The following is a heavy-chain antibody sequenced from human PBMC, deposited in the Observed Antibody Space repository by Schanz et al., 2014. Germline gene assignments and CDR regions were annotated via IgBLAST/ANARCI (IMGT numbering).Heavy chain of an antibody. CDR1: GFTLSSYG. Sequence: ARLVESGGGVVQPGRSLRLSCAASGFTLSSYGMHWVRQAPGKGLEWVANIKHDGSVKDYVDSVEGRFTISRDNAKRSLFLQMNSLRVEDTAVYFCVSQTGSPNYWGQGTLVTVSS. J-gene: IGHJ4*02. D-gene: IGHD6-13*01. CDR2: IKHDGSVK. CDR3: VSQTGSPNY. V-gene: IGHV3-7*01.